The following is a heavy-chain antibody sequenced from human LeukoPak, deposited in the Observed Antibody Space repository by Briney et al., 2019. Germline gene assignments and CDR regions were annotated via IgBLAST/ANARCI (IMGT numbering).Heavy chain of an antibody. CDR3: AKDRGRYYDSSGYYWGYYFDS. CDR2: ISGSGGTT. CDR1: GFTFSTYV. J-gene: IGHJ4*02. D-gene: IGHD3-22*01. V-gene: IGHV3-23*01. Sequence: GGSLRLSCAASGFTFSTYVVTWVRQAPGKGLEWVSTISGSGGTTYYADSVKGRFTISRDNSKNTLYLQMSSLRAEDTAVYYCAKDRGRYYDSSGYYWGYYFDSWGQGILVTVSS.